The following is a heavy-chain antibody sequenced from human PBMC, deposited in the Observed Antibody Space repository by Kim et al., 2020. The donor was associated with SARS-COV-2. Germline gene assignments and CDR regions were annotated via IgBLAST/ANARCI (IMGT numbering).Heavy chain of an antibody. CDR3: ARGPQRLLWFGETHYYYYGMDV. CDR2: MNPNSGNT. CDR1: GYTFTSYD. D-gene: IGHD3-10*01. V-gene: IGHV1-8*01. J-gene: IGHJ6*02. Sequence: ASVKVSCKASGYTFTSYDINWVRQATGQGLEWMGWMNPNSGNTGYAQKFQGRVTMTRNTSISTAYMELSSLRSEDTAVYYCARGPQRLLWFGETHYYYYGMDVWGQGTTVTVSS.